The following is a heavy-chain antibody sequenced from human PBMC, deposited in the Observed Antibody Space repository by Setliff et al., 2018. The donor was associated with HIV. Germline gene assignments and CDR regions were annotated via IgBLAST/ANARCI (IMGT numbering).Heavy chain of an antibody. Sequence: GGSLRLSCAASGFTFSTYWMHWVRQAPGKGLVGVSRINSEGSSTRYADSVKGRFTISRDNAKNSLFLHLNSLRAEDTALYYSARGPVVVTAIQSIRAPIDYWGQGTLVTVSS. D-gene: IGHD2-21*02. CDR3: ARGPVVVTAIQSIRAPIDY. CDR1: GFTFSTYW. V-gene: IGHV3-74*01. CDR2: INSEGSST. J-gene: IGHJ4*02.